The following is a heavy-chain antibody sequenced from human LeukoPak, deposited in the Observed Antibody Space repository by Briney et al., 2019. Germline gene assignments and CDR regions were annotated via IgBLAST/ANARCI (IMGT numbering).Heavy chain of an antibody. CDR1: GYTFTTYD. J-gene: IGHJ4*02. CDR2: RNPNSGNA. CDR3: ARRIRGAPTDY. Sequence: ASMTVSCKASGYTFTTYDLNWVRQATGQGFEWMGWRNPNSGNAGYAQKFQGRVTMTRNTSISTAYMELSNLTSEDTAVYYCARRIRGAPTDYWGQGTLVTVSS. D-gene: IGHD3-10*01. V-gene: IGHV1-8*01.